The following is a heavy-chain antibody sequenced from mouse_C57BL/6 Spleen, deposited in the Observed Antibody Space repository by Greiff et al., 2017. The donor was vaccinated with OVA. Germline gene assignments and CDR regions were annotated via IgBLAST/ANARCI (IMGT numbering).Heavy chain of an antibody. J-gene: IGHJ2*01. D-gene: IGHD1-1*01. V-gene: IGHV14-4*01. Sequence: EVQLQQSGAELVRPGASVKLSCTASGFNIKDDYMHWVKQRPEQGLEWIGWIDPENGDTEYASKFQGKATITADTSSNTAYLQLSSLTSEDTAVYYCTTSSVITTVVATNYWGQGTTLTVSS. CDR2: IDPENGDT. CDR3: TTSSVITTVVATNY. CDR1: GFNIKDDY.